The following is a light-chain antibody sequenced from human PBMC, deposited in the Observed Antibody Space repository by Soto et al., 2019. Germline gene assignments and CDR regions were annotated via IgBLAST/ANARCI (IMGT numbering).Light chain of an antibody. CDR3: SLYTSENAYI. CDR1: STDFVRYNR. CDR2: EVS. Sequence: QSVLTQPPSVSGSPGQSVTISCTGTSTDFVRYNRVSWYQQPPGTAPKLMIYEVSKRPSGVPDRFSASKSGNTASLTIAALQAEDETDYYCSLYTSENAYIFGTGTKLTVL. V-gene: IGLV2-18*01. J-gene: IGLJ1*01.